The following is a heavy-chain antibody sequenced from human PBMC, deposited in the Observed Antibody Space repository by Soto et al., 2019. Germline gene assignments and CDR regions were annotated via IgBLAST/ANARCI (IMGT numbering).Heavy chain of an antibody. D-gene: IGHD3-22*01. CDR3: ATPDSGYYHGEFDY. Sequence: GGSLRLSCAASGFTFSSYAMHWVRQAPGKGLEWVAVISYDGSNKYYADSVKGRFTISRDNSKNTLYLQMNSLRAEDTAVYYCATPDSGYYHGEFDYWGQGTLVTVSS. J-gene: IGHJ4*02. CDR2: ISYDGSNK. V-gene: IGHV3-30-3*01. CDR1: GFTFSSYA.